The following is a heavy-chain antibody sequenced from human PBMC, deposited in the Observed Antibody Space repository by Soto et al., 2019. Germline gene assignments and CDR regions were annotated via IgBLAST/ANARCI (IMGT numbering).Heavy chain of an antibody. CDR1: GFTFSSYS. CDR2: ISSSSSYI. D-gene: IGHD3-9*01. J-gene: IGHJ4*02. Sequence: PGGSLRLSCAASGFTFSSYSMNWVRQAPGKGLEWVSSISSSSSYIYYADSVKGRFTISRDNAKNSLYLQMNSLRAEDTAVYYCVPNPAIGVYYDILTGYYPDFDYWGQGTLVTVSS. CDR3: VPNPAIGVYYDILTGYYPDFDY. V-gene: IGHV3-21*01.